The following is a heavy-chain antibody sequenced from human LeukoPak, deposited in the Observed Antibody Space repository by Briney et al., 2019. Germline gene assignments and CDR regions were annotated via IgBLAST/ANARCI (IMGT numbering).Heavy chain of an antibody. CDR2: IKQDGSQK. CDR1: GFTFSSYW. CDR3: VRSVDY. V-gene: IGHV3-7*01. J-gene: IGHJ4*02. D-gene: IGHD2-8*01. Sequence: GGSLRLSCAASGFTFSSYWMNWVRQAPGKGLEWVANIKQDGSQKYYVDSVKGRSTISRDNAKNSLYLQMNSLRAEDAAVYYCVRSVDYWGQGTLVTVSS.